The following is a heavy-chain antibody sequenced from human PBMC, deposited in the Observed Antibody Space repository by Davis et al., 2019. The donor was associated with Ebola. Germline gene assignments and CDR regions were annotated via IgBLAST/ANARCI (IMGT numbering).Heavy chain of an antibody. V-gene: IGHV3-23*01. CDR1: VITFSSYA. D-gene: IGHD1-26*01. J-gene: IGHJ6*04. CDR2: ISGSGGST. CDR3: AKDFGSELPYGMDV. Sequence: GESLKISCTDSVITFSSYAMTWVRQAPGKGLEWVSAISGSGGSTYYADSVKGRFTISRDNSKNTLYLQMNSLRAEDTAVYYCAKDFGSELPYGMDVWGKGTTVTVSS.